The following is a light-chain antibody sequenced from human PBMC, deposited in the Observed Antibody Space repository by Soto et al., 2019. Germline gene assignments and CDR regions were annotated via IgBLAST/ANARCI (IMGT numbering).Light chain of an antibody. V-gene: IGLV2-14*01. CDR1: SSDVGGYNF. CDR3: CSYTVNNTRVV. CDR2: EVK. Sequence: QSALTQPASVSGSPGQSITISCTGTSSDVGGYNFVSWYQHHPDRAPQPIIYEVKNRPSGVSTRFSGSKSAYTATLTISGLQTEDEADYYCCSYTVNNTRVVFGGGTKLTVL. J-gene: IGLJ2*01.